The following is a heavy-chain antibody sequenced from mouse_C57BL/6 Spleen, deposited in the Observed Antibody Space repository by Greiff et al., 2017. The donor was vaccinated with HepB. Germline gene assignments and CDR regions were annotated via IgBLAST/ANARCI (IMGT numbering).Heavy chain of an antibody. J-gene: IGHJ2*01. Sequence: VQLQESGPELVKPGASVKISCKASGYAFSSSWMNWVKQRPGKGLEWIGRIYPGDGDTNYNGKFKGKATLTADKSSSTAYMQLSSLTSEDSAVYFCARDYLDYWGQGTTLTVSS. CDR1: GYAFSSSW. CDR3: ARDYLDY. V-gene: IGHV1-82*01. CDR2: IYPGDGDT.